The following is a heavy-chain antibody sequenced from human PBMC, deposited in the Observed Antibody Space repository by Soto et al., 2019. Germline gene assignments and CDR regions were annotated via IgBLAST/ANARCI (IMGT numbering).Heavy chain of an antibody. J-gene: IGHJ1*01. V-gene: IGHV3-66*01. Sequence: EVQLVESGGGLVQPGGSLRLSCAASGFTVSSNYMNWVRQAPGKGLEWVSVIYSGGSTYYADSVKGRFTISRDNSKNALSLPLNGLRAQDTAVYYCATDFVLGDHPEYFHHWCQGTLFTVSS. CDR2: IYSGGST. CDR3: ATDFVLGDHPEYFHH. CDR1: GFTVSSNY. D-gene: IGHD2-21*01.